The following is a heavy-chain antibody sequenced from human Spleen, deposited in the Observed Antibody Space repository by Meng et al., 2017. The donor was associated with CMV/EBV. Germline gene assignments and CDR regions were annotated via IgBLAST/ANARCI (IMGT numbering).Heavy chain of an antibody. J-gene: IGHJ4*02. V-gene: IGHV3-7*01. CDR1: GFTFSTYW. CDR2: ITEDGSEI. CDR3: ARGGYSSSLFWID. Sequence: GESLKISCAASGFTFSTYWMNWVRQAPGKGLEWVANITEDGSEIYYVDSVKGRFTISKDNAKNSLFLQMNSLRVEDTAVYYCARGGYSSSLFWIDWGQGALVTVSS. D-gene: IGHD3-3*01.